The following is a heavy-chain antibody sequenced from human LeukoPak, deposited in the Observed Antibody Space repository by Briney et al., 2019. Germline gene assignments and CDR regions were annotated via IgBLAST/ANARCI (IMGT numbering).Heavy chain of an antibody. D-gene: IGHD1-26*01. CDR2: LYTSGGT. Sequence: PSETLSLTRTVSGGSISSYHWSWIRQPAGKGLEWIGRLYTSGGTNYNPSLKSRVSMSADTSKSQFSLELNSVTAADTAVYYCARSGSYANDAFHIWGQGTMVTVSS. CDR1: GGSISSYH. CDR3: ARSGSYANDAFHI. V-gene: IGHV4-4*07. J-gene: IGHJ3*02.